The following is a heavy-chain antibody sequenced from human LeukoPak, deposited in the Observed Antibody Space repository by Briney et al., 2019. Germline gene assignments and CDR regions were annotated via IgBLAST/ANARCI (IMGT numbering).Heavy chain of an antibody. D-gene: IGHD3-10*01. V-gene: IGHV3-21*05. CDR3: GRDYVSGSFGT. Sequence: PGGSLRLFCAASGFTFSSYSMNWVRQAAGKGLAWVSYINSSSSNIYYADSVKGRFTITRDNAKKPVYLQINSLRADDPGLDYFGRDYVSGSFGTWCEGTLVTVSS. CDR2: INSSSSNI. J-gene: IGHJ5*02. CDR1: GFTFSSYS.